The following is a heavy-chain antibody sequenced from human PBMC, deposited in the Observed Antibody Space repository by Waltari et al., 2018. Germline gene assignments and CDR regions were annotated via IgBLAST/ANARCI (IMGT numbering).Heavy chain of an antibody. CDR3: ARDLPPNCSGGSCLITGYSSGSWYFDL. V-gene: IGHV1-69*06. D-gene: IGHD2-15*01. J-gene: IGHJ2*01. Sequence: EVKKPGSSVKVSCKASGGTFSSYAISWVRQAPGQGLEWMGRIIPIFGTANYAQKFQGRVTITADKSTSTAYMELSSLRSEDTAVYYCARDLPPNCSGGSCLITGYSSGSWYFDLWGRGTLVTVSS. CDR2: IIPIFGTA. CDR1: GGTFSSYA.